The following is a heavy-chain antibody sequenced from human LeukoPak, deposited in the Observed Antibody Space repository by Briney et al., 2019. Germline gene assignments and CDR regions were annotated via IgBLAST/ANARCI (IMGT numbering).Heavy chain of an antibody. J-gene: IGHJ4*02. V-gene: IGHV1-2*02. D-gene: IGHD6-13*01. CDR1: GYTFTEYY. CDR2: IDPNNGGT. CDR3: ARNINPSNWYEY. Sequence: ASVKVSCKASGYTFTEYYMHWVRQAPGQGLEWMGWIDPNNGGTSYAQKFQGRVTMTRDTSTSTAYMEVRRLRSDDTAVYYCARNINPSNWYEYWGQGTLVTVSS.